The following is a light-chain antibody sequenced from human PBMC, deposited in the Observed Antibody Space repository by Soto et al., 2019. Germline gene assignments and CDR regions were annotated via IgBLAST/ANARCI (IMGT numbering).Light chain of an antibody. Sequence: DIKMTQSPSTLSASVGDRVTITCRASQSISSWLAWYQQKPGKAPKLLIYRASSLESGVPSRFSGSGSGTEFTLTISSLQSEDFAVYYCQQYHNWPPQYTFGQGTKLQIK. J-gene: IGKJ2*01. V-gene: IGKV1-5*03. CDR2: RAS. CDR3: QQYHNWPPQYT. CDR1: QSISSW.